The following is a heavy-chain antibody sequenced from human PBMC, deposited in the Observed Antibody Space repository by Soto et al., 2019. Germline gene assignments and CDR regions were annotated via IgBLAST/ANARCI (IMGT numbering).Heavy chain of an antibody. Sequence: EVQLAQSGAEVKKPGESLKISCQGSGYSFTKYWIGWVRQMPGKGLEWMGIIYPGDSDARYSPSFQGQVIISADKSINTAYLQWSSLQASDTAIYYCAITYSGTYPPPYYFDYWGQGTLVTVSS. CDR1: GYSFTKYW. CDR3: AITYSGTYPPPYYFDY. J-gene: IGHJ4*02. CDR2: IYPGDSDA. D-gene: IGHD1-26*01. V-gene: IGHV5-51*01.